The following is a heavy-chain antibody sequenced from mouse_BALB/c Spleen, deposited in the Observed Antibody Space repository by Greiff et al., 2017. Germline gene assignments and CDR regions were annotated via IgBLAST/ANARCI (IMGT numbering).Heavy chain of an antibody. Sequence: EVKLMESGGGLVQPGGSMKLSCVASGFTFSNYWMNWVRQSPEKGLEWVAEIRLKSNNYATHYAESVKGRFTISRDDSKSSVYLQMNNLRAEDTGIYYCTRTNYYGYAMDYWGQGTSVTVSS. J-gene: IGHJ4*01. CDR1: GFTFSNYW. V-gene: IGHV6-6*02. D-gene: IGHD1-1*01. CDR2: IRLKSNNYAT. CDR3: TRTNYYGYAMDY.